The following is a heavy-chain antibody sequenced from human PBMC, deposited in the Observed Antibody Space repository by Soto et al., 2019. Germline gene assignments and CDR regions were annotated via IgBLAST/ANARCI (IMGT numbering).Heavy chain of an antibody. CDR3: TRGLRDIVVVPAAHFDY. V-gene: IGHV3-49*03. CDR2: IRSKAYGGTT. D-gene: IGHD2-2*01. Sequence: PGGSLRLSCTASGFTFGDYAMSWFRQAPGKGLEWVGFIRSKAYGGTTEYAASVKGRFTISRDDSKSIAYLQMNSLKTEDTAVYYCTRGLRDIVVVPAAHFDYWGQGTLVTVSS. CDR1: GFTFGDYA. J-gene: IGHJ4*02.